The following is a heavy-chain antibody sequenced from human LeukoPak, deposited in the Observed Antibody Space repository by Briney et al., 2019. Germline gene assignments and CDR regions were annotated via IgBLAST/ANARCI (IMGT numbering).Heavy chain of an antibody. CDR2: IRSKANSYAT. D-gene: IGHD4-17*01. Sequence: PGGSLRLSCAASGFTFSGSAMHWVRQASGKGLEWVGRIRSKANSYATAYAASVKGRSTISRDDSKNTAYLQMNSLKTEDTAVYYCTRLSRVPDYGDYAHDYWGQGTLVTVSS. CDR3: TRLSRVPDYGDYAHDY. CDR1: GFTFSGSA. J-gene: IGHJ4*02. V-gene: IGHV3-73*01.